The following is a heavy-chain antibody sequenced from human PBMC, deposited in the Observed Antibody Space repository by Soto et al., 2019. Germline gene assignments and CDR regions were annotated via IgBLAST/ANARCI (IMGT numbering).Heavy chain of an antibody. CDR2: ISAYNGNT. V-gene: IGHV1-18*01. D-gene: IGHD3-3*01. Sequence: ASMQVSCKASGYTFTSYGISWVRPAPGQGLEWMGWISAYNGNTNYAQKLQGRVTMTTDTSTSTAYMELRSLRSDDTAVYYCARARPSYYDFWSGYYSSGWHFDYWG. J-gene: IGHJ4*01. CDR3: ARARPSYYDFWSGYYSSGWHFDY. CDR1: GYTFTSYG.